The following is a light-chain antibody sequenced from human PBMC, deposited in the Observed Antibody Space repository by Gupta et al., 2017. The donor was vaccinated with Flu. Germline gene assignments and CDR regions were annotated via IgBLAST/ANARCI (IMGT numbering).Light chain of an antibody. V-gene: IGLV2-23*02. CDR2: EVS. Sequence: HSALTQPASVSGSPGQSITISCTGTSSDVGSYNLVSWYQQHPGKAPKLMIYEVSKRPSGVSNRFSGSKSGNTASLTISGLQADDEADYYCCSYAGSSTDVFGGGTKLTVL. CDR1: SSDVGSYNL. CDR3: CSYAGSSTDV. J-gene: IGLJ3*02.